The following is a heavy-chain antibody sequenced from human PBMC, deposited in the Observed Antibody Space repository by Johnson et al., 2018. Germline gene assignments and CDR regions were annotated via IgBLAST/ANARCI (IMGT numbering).Heavy chain of an antibody. CDR2: INRDGSST. Sequence: VQLQESGGGLVHPGGSLRLSFAASGFRFSRQWMHWVRQAPGKGLVWVSHINRDGSSTSYADSVKGRFTISRDNAKNTLYLQMNSLRAEDTAVYYCARDVEYGMEVWGQGTTVTVSS. J-gene: IGHJ6*02. V-gene: IGHV3-74*01. D-gene: IGHD2-15*01. CDR1: GFRFSRQW. CDR3: ARDVEYGMEV.